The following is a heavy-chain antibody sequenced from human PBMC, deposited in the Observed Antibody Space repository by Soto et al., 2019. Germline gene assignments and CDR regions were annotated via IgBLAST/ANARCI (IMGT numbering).Heavy chain of an antibody. CDR2: KWYDGNNK. CDR3: ARGLHSLFDY. J-gene: IGHJ4*02. Sequence: QVQLVESGGGVVQPGGSLRLSCAASGFTLSSYGMQWVRQAPGKGLEWVAVKWYDGNNKYYADSVKGRFTISRDNSNNTLYVQMTSLRAEDTAVYYCARGLHSLFDYWGQGTLVTVSS. V-gene: IGHV3-33*01. D-gene: IGHD2-21*01. CDR1: GFTLSSYG.